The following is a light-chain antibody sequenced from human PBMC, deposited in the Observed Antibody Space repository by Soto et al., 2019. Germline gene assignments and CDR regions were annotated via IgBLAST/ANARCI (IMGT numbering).Light chain of an antibody. CDR2: NTS. CDR1: TGAVTSGNY. CDR3: LLYYGGAQGV. J-gene: IGLJ3*02. Sequence: QTVVTQEPSLTVPPGGTVTLTCASSTGAVTSGNYPNWLQQKPGQAPRSLIYNTSNKHSWTPARFSGSLLGGKAALTLSGVQPEDEAEYYCLLYYGGAQGVFGGGTKLTVL. V-gene: IGLV7-43*01.